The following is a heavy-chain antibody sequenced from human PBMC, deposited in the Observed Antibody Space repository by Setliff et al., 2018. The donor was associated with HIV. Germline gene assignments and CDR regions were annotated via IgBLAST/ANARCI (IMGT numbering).Heavy chain of an antibody. Sequence: KPSETLSLTCTVSGGLINSHYWNWIRQAPGKGLEWIGCVYYRGGVTYNPSLSSRVTISVDTSKNQFSLSLSSVTAGDTANYFCARTSRLHPFDYWGQGKLVTVSS. CDR1: GGLINSHY. J-gene: IGHJ4*02. CDR2: VYYRGGV. V-gene: IGHV4-59*08. D-gene: IGHD2-21*02. CDR3: ARTSRLHPFDY.